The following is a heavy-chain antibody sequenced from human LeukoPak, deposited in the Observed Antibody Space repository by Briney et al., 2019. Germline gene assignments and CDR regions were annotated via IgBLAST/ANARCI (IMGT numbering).Heavy chain of an antibody. CDR3: ARDFSGSYGGDY. Sequence: SGGSLRLSCAASGFTFSSYEMNWVRQAPGKGLEWVSYISSSGSTIYYADSVKGRFTISRDNAKNSLYLQMNSLRAEDTAVYYCARDFSGSYGGDYWGQGTLVTVSS. CDR1: GFTFSSYE. CDR2: ISSSGSTI. V-gene: IGHV3-48*03. J-gene: IGHJ4*02. D-gene: IGHD1-26*01.